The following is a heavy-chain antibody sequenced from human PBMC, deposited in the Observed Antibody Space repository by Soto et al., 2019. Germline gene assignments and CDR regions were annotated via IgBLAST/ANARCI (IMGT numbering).Heavy chain of an antibody. CDR2: ISSSSSYI. V-gene: IGHV3-21*01. D-gene: IGHD6-13*01. CDR1: GFTFSSYS. CDR3: ARGPRIAAAGTGYYYYYGMDV. J-gene: IGHJ6*02. Sequence: VQLVESGGGLVKPGGSLRLSCAASGFTFSSYSMNWVRQAPGKGLEWVSSISSSSSYIYYADSVKGRFTISRDNAKNSLYLQMNSLRAEDTAVYYCARGPRIAAAGTGYYYYYGMDVWGQGTTVTVSS.